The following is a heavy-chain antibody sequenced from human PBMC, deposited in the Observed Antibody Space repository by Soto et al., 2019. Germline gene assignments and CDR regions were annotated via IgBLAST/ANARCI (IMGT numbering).Heavy chain of an antibody. CDR3: AKEDPQSGRHHTTNYDFWSGYFGPFDY. CDR2: ISWNSGSI. V-gene: IGHV3-9*01. D-gene: IGHD3-3*01. CDR1: GFTFDDYA. Sequence: EVQLVESGGGLVQPGRSLRLSCAASGFTFDDYAMHWVRQAPGKGLEWVSGISWNSGSIGYADSVKGRFTISRDNAKNSLYLQMNSLRAEDTALYYCAKEDPQSGRHHTTNYDFWSGYFGPFDYWGQGTLVTVSS. J-gene: IGHJ4*02.